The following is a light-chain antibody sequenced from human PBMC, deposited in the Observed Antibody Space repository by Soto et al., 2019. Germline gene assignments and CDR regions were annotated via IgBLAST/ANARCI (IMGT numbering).Light chain of an antibody. Sequence: QSVLTQPPSASGSPGQSVTISCTGTRSDVGGYNYVSWYQQHPGKAPKLMIYEVSKRPSGIPDRFSGSKSGNTASLTVSGLQAEDEADYYCSSYAGSTPDVFGTGTKVTVL. J-gene: IGLJ1*01. V-gene: IGLV2-8*01. CDR2: EVS. CDR3: SSYAGSTPDV. CDR1: RSDVGGYNY.